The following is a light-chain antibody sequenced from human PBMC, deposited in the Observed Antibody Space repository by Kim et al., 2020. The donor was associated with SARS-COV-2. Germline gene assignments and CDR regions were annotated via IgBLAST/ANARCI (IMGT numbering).Light chain of an antibody. V-gene: IGLV2-14*03. CDR3: SSYTSSTTLV. J-gene: IGLJ1*01. CDR1: SSDVGGSNY. CDR2: DVS. Sequence: QSALTQPASVSGSPGQSITISCTGTSSDVGGSNYVSWYQQHPGKAPKLLIYDVSNRPSGVSNRFSGSKSGNTASLTISGLQIEDEADYYCSSYTSSTTLVFGTGTKVTVL.